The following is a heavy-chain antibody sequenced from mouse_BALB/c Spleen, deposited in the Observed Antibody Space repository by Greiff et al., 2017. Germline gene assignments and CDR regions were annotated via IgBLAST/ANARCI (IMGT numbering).Heavy chain of an antibody. D-gene: IGHD2-4*01. CDR1: GFSLTSYG. J-gene: IGHJ4*01. CDR2: IWSGGST. V-gene: IGHV2-2*02. CDR3: ARTDDYETGAMDY. Sequence: QVHVKQSGPGLVQPSQSLSITCTVSGFSLTSYGVHWVRQSPGKGLEWLGVIWSGGSTDYNAAFISRLSISKDNSKSQVFFKMNSLQANDTAIYYCARTDDYETGAMDYWGQGTSVTVSS.